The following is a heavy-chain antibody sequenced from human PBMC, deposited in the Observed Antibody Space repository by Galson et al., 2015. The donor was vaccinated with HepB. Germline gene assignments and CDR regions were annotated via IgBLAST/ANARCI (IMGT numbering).Heavy chain of an antibody. D-gene: IGHD6-19*01. CDR2: VSTNGGTT. CDR3: AKEWSSGWYGFDN. CDR1: GFTFSNFA. V-gene: IGHV3-64D*06. J-gene: IGHJ4*02. Sequence: SLRLSCAASGFTFSNFAIHWVRQAPGKGLEFVSAVSTNGGTTYYADSVKGRFTISRDNSKNTIYLQMRSLRTEDTAVYYCAKEWSSGWYGFDNWGQGTLVTVSS.